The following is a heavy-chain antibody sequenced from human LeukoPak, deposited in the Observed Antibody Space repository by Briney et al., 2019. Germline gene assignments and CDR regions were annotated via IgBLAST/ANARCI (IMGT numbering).Heavy chain of an antibody. CDR2: LTGGSDNS. J-gene: IGHJ5*02. CDR3: VRGWQQLGS. D-gene: IGHD1-1*01. Sequence: GGSLRLSCAASGFTFSSSAMTWVRLAPGKGLEWVSSLTGGSDNSEHADSVKGRFSISRDNSKNTLYLQMNSLTAEDTAVYYCVRGWQQLGSWGRGTLVTVSS. CDR1: GFTFSSSA. V-gene: IGHV3-23*01.